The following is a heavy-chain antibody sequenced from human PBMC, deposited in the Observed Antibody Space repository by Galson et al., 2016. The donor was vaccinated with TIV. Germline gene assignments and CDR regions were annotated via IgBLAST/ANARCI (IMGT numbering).Heavy chain of an antibody. J-gene: IGHJ5*02. Sequence: SLRLSCAVSGFTFSDYYMVWVRQAPGKGLQWVSYISSTGFLTNYADSVKGRFTVSRDNAKDSVFLQMNSLRAEGTAVYYCARGSLDLWGQGTLVTVSS. V-gene: IGHV3-11*05. CDR1: GFTFSDYY. CDR2: ISSTGFLT. CDR3: ARGSLDL.